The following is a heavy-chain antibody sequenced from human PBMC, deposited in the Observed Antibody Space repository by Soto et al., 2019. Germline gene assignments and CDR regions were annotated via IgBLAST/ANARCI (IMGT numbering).Heavy chain of an antibody. D-gene: IGHD4-4*01. CDR2: ITGSGGDK. CDR1: GFTFSPYV. V-gene: IGHV3-21*01. CDR3: ARDSNIGAV. Sequence: PGGSLRLSCAASGFTFSPYVMNWVRQAPGKGLEWVSSITGSGGDKYYADSVKGRFTISRDNARNSLYLQMNSLRDEDTAVYYWARDSNIGAVWRQGTTVAVSS. J-gene: IGHJ6*02.